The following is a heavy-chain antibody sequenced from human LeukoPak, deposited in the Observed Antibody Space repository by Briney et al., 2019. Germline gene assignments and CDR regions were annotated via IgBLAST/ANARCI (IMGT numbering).Heavy chain of an antibody. D-gene: IGHD2-2*01. Sequence: PGGSLRLSCAASGFTFSSYSMNWVRQAPGKGLEWVSSISSSSSYIYYADSVKGRFTISRDNSKNMLYVQMNSLRAEDTAVYYCAKDKVPILFSSSTSLDYWGQGTLVTVSS. CDR1: GFTFSSYS. CDR2: ISSSSSYI. CDR3: AKDKVPILFSSSTSLDY. V-gene: IGHV3-21*06. J-gene: IGHJ4*02.